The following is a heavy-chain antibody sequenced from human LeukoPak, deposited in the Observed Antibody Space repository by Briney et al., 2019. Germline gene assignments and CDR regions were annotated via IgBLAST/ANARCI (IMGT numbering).Heavy chain of an antibody. CDR2: INHSGST. Sequence: PSETLSLTCAVYGGSFSGYYWSWIRQPPGKGLEWIGEINHSGSTNYNPSLKSRVTISVDTSKNQFSLKLSSVTAADTAVYYCARSRMGFDYWGQGTLVTVSS. CDR3: ARSRMGFDY. V-gene: IGHV4-34*01. CDR1: GGSFSGYY. J-gene: IGHJ4*02. D-gene: IGHD3-16*01.